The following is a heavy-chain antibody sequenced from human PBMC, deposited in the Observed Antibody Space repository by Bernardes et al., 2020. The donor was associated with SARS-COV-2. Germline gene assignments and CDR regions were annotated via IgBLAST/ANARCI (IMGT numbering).Heavy chain of an antibody. CDR1: AVTVKNYA. CDR2: MSGTGFTT. J-gene: IGHJ4*02. CDR3: AVTKVVTPRLFDY. D-gene: IGHD4-17*01. Sequence: GGSLRLSCAVSAVTVKNYAMSWVRQAPGKGLEWVSGMSGTGFTTYYADSVKGRFTISRDSSKTTLYLQMNSLRAEDTAVYYFAVTKVVTPRLFDYWGQGTLVSVSS. V-gene: IGHV3-23*01.